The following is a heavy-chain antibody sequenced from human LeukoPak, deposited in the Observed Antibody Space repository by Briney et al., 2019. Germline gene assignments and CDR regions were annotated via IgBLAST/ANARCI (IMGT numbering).Heavy chain of an antibody. J-gene: IGHJ5*02. CDR1: AYSISSGYY. CDR2: IYHSGST. D-gene: IGHD3-10*01. CDR3: ARDWVGSGSYYNLNWFDP. V-gene: IGHV4-38-2*02. Sequence: SEPLSLTCAVSAYSISSGYYWGWIRQHPGKGLEWIGSIYHSGSTYYNPSLKSRVTISVDTSKNQFTLKLSSVTAADTAVYYCARDWVGSGSYYNLNWFDPWGQGTLVTVSS.